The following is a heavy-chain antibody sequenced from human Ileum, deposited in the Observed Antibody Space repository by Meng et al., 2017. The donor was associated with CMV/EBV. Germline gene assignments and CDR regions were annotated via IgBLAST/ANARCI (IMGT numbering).Heavy chain of an antibody. CDR3: ARVRVLSSGWRPFDY. CDR2: IYDTGST. CDR1: GDSLSSSSHH. Sequence: SETLSLTCAVSGDSLSSSSHHWGWLRQPPGQGLEWIGNIYDTGSTFYNPSLKSRVTISTDTSKNQFSLRLHSVTAADTAVYYCARVRVLSSGWRPFDYWGRGTLVTGSS. J-gene: IGHJ4*02. D-gene: IGHD6-19*01. V-gene: IGHV4-39*07.